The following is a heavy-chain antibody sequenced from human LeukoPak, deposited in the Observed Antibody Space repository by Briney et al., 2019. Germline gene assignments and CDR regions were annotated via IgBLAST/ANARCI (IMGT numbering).Heavy chain of an antibody. D-gene: IGHD3-10*01. Sequence: GGSLRLSCAASGFTFSSYGMHWVRQAPGKGLEWVAFIRYDGSNKYYADSVKGRFTISRDNSKNTLYLQMNSLRAEDTAVYYCAKDVGFGELFSYYYYMDAWGKGTTVTVSS. CDR1: GFTFSSYG. CDR3: AKDVGFGELFSYYYYMDA. CDR2: IRYDGSNK. V-gene: IGHV3-30*02. J-gene: IGHJ6*03.